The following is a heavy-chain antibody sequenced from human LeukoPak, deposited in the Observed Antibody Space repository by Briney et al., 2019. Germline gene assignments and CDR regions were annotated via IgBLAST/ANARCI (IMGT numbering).Heavy chain of an antibody. CDR2: ISGSGGST. CDR1: GFTFSSHA. J-gene: IGHJ4*02. Sequence: PGGSLRLSCAASGFTFSSHAMSWVRQAPGKGLEWVSAISGSGGSTYYADSVKGRFTISRDNSKNTLYLQMNSLRAEDTAVYYCAKDSKQWLVLFLVYWGQGTLVTVSS. D-gene: IGHD6-19*01. V-gene: IGHV3-23*01. CDR3: AKDSKQWLVLFLVY.